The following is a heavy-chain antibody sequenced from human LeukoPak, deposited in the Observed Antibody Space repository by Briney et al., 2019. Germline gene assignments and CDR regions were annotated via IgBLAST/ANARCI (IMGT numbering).Heavy chain of an antibody. CDR2: INPSGGST. V-gene: IGHV1-46*01. CDR1: GYTFTSYY. D-gene: IGHD2-2*02. Sequence: ASVTVSFKASGYTFTSYYMHWVRRAPGQGLEWMGIINPSGGSTSYAQKFQGRVTMTRDTSTSTVYMELSSLRSEDTAVYYCARDPVEFENCSSTSCYIGPYGMDVWGQGTTVTVSS. CDR3: ARDPVEFENCSSTSCYIGPYGMDV. J-gene: IGHJ6*02.